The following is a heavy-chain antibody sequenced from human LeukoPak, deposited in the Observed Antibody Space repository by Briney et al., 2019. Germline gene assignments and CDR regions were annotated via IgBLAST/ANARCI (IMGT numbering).Heavy chain of an antibody. J-gene: IGHJ4*02. Sequence: ASVKVSCKASGYTFTSYYMHWVRQAPGQGLEWMGIINPSGGSTSYAQKFQGRVTMTRDTSTSTVYMELSSLRSEDTAVCYCARVARGGFWSGYYTAHLSFDYWGQGTLVTVSS. CDR1: GYTFTSYY. CDR3: ARVARGGFWSGYYTAHLSFDY. CDR2: INPSGGST. D-gene: IGHD3-3*01. V-gene: IGHV1-46*01.